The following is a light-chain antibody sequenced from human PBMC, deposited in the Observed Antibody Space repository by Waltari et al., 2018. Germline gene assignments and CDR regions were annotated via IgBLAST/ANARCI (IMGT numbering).Light chain of an antibody. V-gene: IGLV1-51*02. Sequence: QSVLTQPPSVSAAPGQKVTISCSGSISNIGHNYVSWYQQFPGAAPKVLIYGNDKRTTGIPDRFSGSKSGTSATLDITGLQTGDEADYYCGTWDNNLSAVFGGGTKVTVL. CDR2: GND. CDR3: GTWDNNLSAV. CDR1: ISNIGHNY. J-gene: IGLJ2*01.